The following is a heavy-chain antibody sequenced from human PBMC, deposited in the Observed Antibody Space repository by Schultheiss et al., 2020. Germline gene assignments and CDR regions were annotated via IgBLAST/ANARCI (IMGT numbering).Heavy chain of an antibody. D-gene: IGHD3-9*01. J-gene: IGHJ6*02. V-gene: IGHV2-26*01. Sequence: SGPTLVKPTEPLTLTCTVSGFSLSNARMGVSWIRQPPGKALEWLAHIFSNDEKSYSTSLKSRLTISKDTSKSQVVLTMTNMDPVDTATYYCARSLRYFDWLSSYYGMDVWGQGTTVTVSS. CDR3: ARSLRYFDWLSSYYGMDV. CDR2: IFSNDEK. CDR1: GFSLSNARMG.